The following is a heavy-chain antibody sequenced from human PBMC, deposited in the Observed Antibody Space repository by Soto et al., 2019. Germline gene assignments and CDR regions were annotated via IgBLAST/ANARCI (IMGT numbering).Heavy chain of an antibody. J-gene: IGHJ6*03. CDR3: AREEYSSSSGSYYYYYMDV. Sequence: ASVKVSCKASGGTFSSYTISWVRQAPGQGLEWMGRIIPILGIANYAQKFQGRVTITADKSTSTAYMELSSLRSEDTAVYYCAREEYSSSSGSYYYYYMDVWGKGTTVTVSS. V-gene: IGHV1-69*04. CDR1: GGTFSSYT. CDR2: IIPILGIA. D-gene: IGHD6-6*01.